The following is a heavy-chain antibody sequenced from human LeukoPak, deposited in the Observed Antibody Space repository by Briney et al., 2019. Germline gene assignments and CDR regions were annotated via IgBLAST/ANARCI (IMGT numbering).Heavy chain of an antibody. CDR2: ISYDGSNK. V-gene: IGHV3-30-3*01. D-gene: IGHD3-16*01. J-gene: IGHJ4*02. Sequence: GGSLRLSCAASGFTFSSYAMHWVRQAPGKGLEWVAVISYDGSNKYYADSVKGRFTISRDNSKNTLYLQMNSLRAEDTAVYYCASCGRYGYWGQGTLVTVSS. CDR1: GFTFSSYA. CDR3: ASCGRYGY.